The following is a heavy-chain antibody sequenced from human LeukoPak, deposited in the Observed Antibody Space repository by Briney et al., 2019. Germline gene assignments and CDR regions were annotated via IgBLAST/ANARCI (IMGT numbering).Heavy chain of an antibody. Sequence: GGSLRLSCAASGFTFSSYGMHWVRQAPGKGLEWVAVIWYDGSNKYYADSVKGRFTISRDNSKNTLYLQMNSLRAEDTAVYYCGRGYANNDAFDIWGQGTTVTVSS. D-gene: IGHD3-16*01. V-gene: IGHV3-33*01. CDR1: GFTFSSYG. J-gene: IGHJ3*02. CDR3: GRGYANNDAFDI. CDR2: IWYDGSNK.